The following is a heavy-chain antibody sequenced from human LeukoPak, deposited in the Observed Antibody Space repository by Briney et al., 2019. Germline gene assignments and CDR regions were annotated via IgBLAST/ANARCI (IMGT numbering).Heavy chain of an antibody. CDR2: INHSGST. D-gene: IGHD6-13*01. Sequence: PSETLSLTCAVYGGSFSGYYWSWIRQPPGKGLEWIGEINHSGSTNYNPSLKSRVTISVDTSKNQFSLKLSSVTAADTAVYYCARAAHSTDMDAWGQGTTVTVSS. CDR3: ARAAHSTDMDA. CDR1: GGSFSGYY. V-gene: IGHV4-34*01. J-gene: IGHJ6*02.